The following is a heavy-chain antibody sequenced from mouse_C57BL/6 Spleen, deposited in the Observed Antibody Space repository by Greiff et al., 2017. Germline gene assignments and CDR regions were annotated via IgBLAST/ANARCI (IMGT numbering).Heavy chain of an antibody. CDR3: ARGTTVVAPSFDY. CDR2: INPNNGGT. CDR1: GYTFTDYN. Sequence: VQLQQSGPELVKPGASVKMSCKASGYTFTDYNMHWVKQSHGKSLEWIGYINPNNGGTSYNQKFKGKATLTVNKSSSTAYMELRSLTSEDSAVYYCARGTTVVAPSFDYWSQGTTLTVSS. J-gene: IGHJ2*01. D-gene: IGHD1-1*01. V-gene: IGHV1-22*01.